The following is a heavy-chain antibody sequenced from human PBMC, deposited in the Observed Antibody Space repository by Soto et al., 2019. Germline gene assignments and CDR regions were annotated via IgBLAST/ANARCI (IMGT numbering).Heavy chain of an antibody. V-gene: IGHV3-33*01. CDR3: ARILHSYGMDV. CDR2: ISYDGNGK. D-gene: IGHD2-15*01. J-gene: IGHJ6*02. CDR1: GFTFSSYG. Sequence: GGSLRLSCATSGFTFSSYGCHWVRQAPGKGLEWVAVISYDGNGKNYADSVKGRFTISRDKSKKTLYLQMNSLTAEDTAVYFCARILHSYGMDVWGPGSPVAVSS.